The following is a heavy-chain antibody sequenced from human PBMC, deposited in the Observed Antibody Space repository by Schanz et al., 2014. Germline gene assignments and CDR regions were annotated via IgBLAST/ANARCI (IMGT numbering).Heavy chain of an antibody. CDR3: AKGRFGELSAFDI. J-gene: IGHJ3*02. CDR1: GFTFSSHS. Sequence: EVQLVESGGGLVQPGGSLRLSCAASGFTFSSHSMHWVRQAPGKGPEWISYISSSSSTRYYADSVKGRFTISRDNAKNTLYLQMNSLRAGDAAVYYCAKGRFGELSAFDIWGQGTMVTVSS. D-gene: IGHD3-10*01. CDR2: ISSSSSTR. V-gene: IGHV3-48*01.